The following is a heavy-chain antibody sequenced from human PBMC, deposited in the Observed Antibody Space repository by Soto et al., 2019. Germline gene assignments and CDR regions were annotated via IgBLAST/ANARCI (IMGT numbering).Heavy chain of an antibody. V-gene: IGHV1-3*05. J-gene: IGHJ4*02. Sequence: QVQLVQSGAEEKKPGASVKVSCKASGYTFTSYAMHWVRQAPGQRLEWMGWINAGNGNTKYSQKFQGRVTITRDTSASTAYMELSSLRSEDTAVYYCATPLGLLRGVYFDYWGQGTLVTVSS. D-gene: IGHD2-15*01. CDR1: GYTFTSYA. CDR3: ATPLGLLRGVYFDY. CDR2: INAGNGNT.